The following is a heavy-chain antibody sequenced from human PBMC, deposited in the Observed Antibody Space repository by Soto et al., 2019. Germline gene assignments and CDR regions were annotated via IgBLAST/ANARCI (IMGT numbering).Heavy chain of an antibody. V-gene: IGHV3-21*01. CDR2: ISSSSSYI. Sequence: PGGSLRLSCAASGFTFSSYSMNWVRQAPGKGLEWVSSISSSSSYIYYADSVKGRFTISRDNAKNSLYLQMNSLRAEDTAVYYCARDLQDYYYGMDVWGQGTTVTVSS. CDR1: GFTFSSYS. J-gene: IGHJ6*02. CDR3: ARDLQDYYYGMDV.